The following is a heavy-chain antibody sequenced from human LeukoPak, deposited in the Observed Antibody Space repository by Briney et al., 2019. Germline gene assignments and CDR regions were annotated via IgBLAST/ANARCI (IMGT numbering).Heavy chain of an antibody. CDR3: ARFPQDCSSTSCYYYYYYGMDV. J-gene: IGHJ6*02. V-gene: IGHV3-7*01. CDR2: IKQDGSEK. Sequence: GGSLRLSCAASGFTFSSYWMSWVRQAPGKGLEWVANIKQDGSEKYYVDSVKGRFTISRDNAKNSLYLQMNSLRAEDTAVYYCARFPQDCSSTSCYYYYYYGMDVWGQGTTVTVSS. CDR1: GFTFSSYW. D-gene: IGHD2-2*01.